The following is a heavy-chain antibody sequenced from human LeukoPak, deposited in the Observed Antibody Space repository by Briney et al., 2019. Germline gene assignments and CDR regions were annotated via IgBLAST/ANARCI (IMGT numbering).Heavy chain of an antibody. J-gene: IGHJ3*02. CDR1: GGTFSSYA. Sequence: SVKVSCKASGGTFSSYAISWVRQAPGQGLEWMGGIIHIFGTANYAQKFQGRVTITADESTSTAYMELSSLRSEDTAVYYCARDLAYCGGDCYSVAFDIWGQGTMVTVSS. CDR3: ARDLAYCGGDCYSVAFDI. CDR2: IIHIFGTA. D-gene: IGHD2-21*01. V-gene: IGHV1-69*01.